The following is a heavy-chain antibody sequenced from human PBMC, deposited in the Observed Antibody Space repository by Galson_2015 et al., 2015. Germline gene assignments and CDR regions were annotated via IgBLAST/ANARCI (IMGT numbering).Heavy chain of an antibody. CDR1: GGSISSSSYY. D-gene: IGHD6-13*01. Sequence: ETLSLTCTVSGGSISSSSYYWGWIRQPPGKGLEWIGSIYYSGSTYYNPSLKSRVTISVDTSKNQFSLKLSSVTAADTAVYYCARREIAAADIEYFQHWGQGTLVTVSS. CDR3: ARREIAAADIEYFQH. CDR2: IYYSGST. V-gene: IGHV4-39*01. J-gene: IGHJ1*01.